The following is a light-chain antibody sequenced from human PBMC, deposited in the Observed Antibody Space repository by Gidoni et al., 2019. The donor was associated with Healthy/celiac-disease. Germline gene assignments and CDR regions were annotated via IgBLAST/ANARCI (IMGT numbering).Light chain of an antibody. Sequence: QSALTQPASVSASPGQSITISCTGTSSDVGSYNLVTWYQQHPGKAPKLMIYAGSKRPSGVSNRFSGSKSGNTASLTISGLQAEDEADYYCCSYAGSSTWVFGGGTKLTVL. J-gene: IGLJ3*02. CDR2: AGS. V-gene: IGLV2-23*01. CDR1: SSDVGSYNL. CDR3: CSYAGSSTWV.